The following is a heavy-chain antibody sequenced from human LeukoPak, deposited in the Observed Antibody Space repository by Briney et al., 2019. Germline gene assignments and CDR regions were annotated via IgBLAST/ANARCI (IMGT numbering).Heavy chain of an antibody. Sequence: PSETLSLTCTVSGGSISSSSYYWGWIRQPPGKGLEWIGSIYYSGSTYYNPSLKSRVTISVDTSKNQFSLKLSSVTAADTAVYYCARGYYGDYGGHYYYGMDVWGQGTTVTVSS. CDR1: GGSISSSSYY. D-gene: IGHD4-17*01. CDR3: ARGYYGDYGGHYYYGMDV. V-gene: IGHV4-39*07. CDR2: IYYSGST. J-gene: IGHJ6*02.